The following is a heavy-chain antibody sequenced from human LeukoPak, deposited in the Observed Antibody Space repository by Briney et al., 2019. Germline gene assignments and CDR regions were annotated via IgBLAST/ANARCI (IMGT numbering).Heavy chain of an antibody. J-gene: IGHJ4*02. Sequence: GGSLRLSCAASGFTFNNYWMYWVRQAPGKGLEWVSGISWNSGSIGYADSVKGRFTISRDNAKNSLYLQMNSLRAEDTALYYCARGGKIAVAGLVDYWGQGTLVTVSS. D-gene: IGHD6-19*01. CDR1: GFTFNNYW. CDR2: ISWNSGSI. CDR3: ARGGKIAVAGLVDY. V-gene: IGHV3-9*01.